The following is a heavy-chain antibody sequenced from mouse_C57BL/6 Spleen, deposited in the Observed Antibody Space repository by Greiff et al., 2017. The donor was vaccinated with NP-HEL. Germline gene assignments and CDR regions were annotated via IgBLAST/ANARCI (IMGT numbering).Heavy chain of an antibody. J-gene: IGHJ3*01. D-gene: IGHD1-1*01. V-gene: IGHV3-6*01. CDR2: ISYDGSN. CDR1: GYSITSGYY. Sequence: EVQLQQSGPGLVKPSQSLSLTCSVTGYSITSGYYWNWIRQFPGNKLEWMGYISYDGSNNYNPSLKNRISITRDTSKNQFFLKLNSVTTEDTATYYCASDYGSSRFAYWGQGTLVTVSA. CDR3: ASDYGSSRFAY.